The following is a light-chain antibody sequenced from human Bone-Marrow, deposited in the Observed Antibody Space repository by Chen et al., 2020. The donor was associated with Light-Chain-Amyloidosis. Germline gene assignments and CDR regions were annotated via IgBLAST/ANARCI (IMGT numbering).Light chain of an antibody. CDR2: RDT. CDR3: QSADSSGTYEVI. V-gene: IGLV3-25*03. J-gene: IGLJ2*01. CDR1: DLPTKY. Sequence: SYELTQPTSVSVSPGQTDRITCSGDDLPTKYAYWYQQKPGQAPVLVIHRDTERPSGISERFSGSSSGTKATLTISGVQAEDEADYHCQSADSSGTYEVIFGGGTKLTVL.